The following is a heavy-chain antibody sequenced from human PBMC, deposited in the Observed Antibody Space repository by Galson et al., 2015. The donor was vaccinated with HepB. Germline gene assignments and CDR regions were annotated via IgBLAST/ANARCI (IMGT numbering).Heavy chain of an antibody. D-gene: IGHD1-14*01. CDR2: IYRGGST. CDR3: ARDLEGARATIYYYGMDV. V-gene: IGHV3-66*01. J-gene: IGHJ6*02. Sequence: SLRRSCAASGFSVSSNYMNWVRQSPGKGLEWVSLIYRGGSTYHADSVKGRFTISRDNSKNTLSLEMDSLRAEDTAVYYCARDLEGARATIYYYGMDVWGQGTTVTVSS. CDR1: GFSVSSNY.